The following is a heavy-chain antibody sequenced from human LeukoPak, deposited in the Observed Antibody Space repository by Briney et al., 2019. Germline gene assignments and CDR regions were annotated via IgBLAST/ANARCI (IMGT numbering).Heavy chain of an antibody. Sequence: GESLKISCQGSGYSSSTSWIAWVRQMPGKGLEWMGIIYPGDSDTRYSPSLQGQVTISADKSISTAYLQWSSLQASDTAMYYCARRHNSGWYSDYWGQGTLVTVSS. CDR2: IYPGDSDT. V-gene: IGHV5-51*01. D-gene: IGHD6-19*01. CDR3: ARRHNSGWYSDY. J-gene: IGHJ4*02. CDR1: GYSSSTSW.